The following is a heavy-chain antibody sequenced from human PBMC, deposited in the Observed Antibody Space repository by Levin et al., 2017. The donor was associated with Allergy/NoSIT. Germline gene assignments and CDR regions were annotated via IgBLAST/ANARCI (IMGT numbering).Heavy chain of an antibody. D-gene: IGHD5-18*01. J-gene: IGHJ4*02. V-gene: IGHV3-30*18. CDR2: ISYDGSNK. CDR3: AKDRAGGTAMVSPLDGY. Sequence: PGGSLRLSCAASGFTFSSYGMHWVRQAPGKGLEWVAVISYDGSNKYYADSVKGRFTISRDNSKNTLYLQMNSLRPEDTAVYYCAKDRAGGTAMVSPLDGYWGQGTLVTVSS. CDR1: GFTFSSYG.